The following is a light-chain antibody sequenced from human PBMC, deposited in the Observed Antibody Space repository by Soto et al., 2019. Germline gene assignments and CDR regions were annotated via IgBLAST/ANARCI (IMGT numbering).Light chain of an antibody. CDR1: QSISSY. Sequence: DIQMTQSPSSLSASVGDRVTITCRASQSISSYLNWYQQKPGKAPKLLIYAASSLQSGVPSRFSGSGSGTDFTLTISSLQPKDFATYYCQQSYSTPLTFGPGTNVDIK. J-gene: IGKJ3*01. CDR2: AAS. V-gene: IGKV1-39*01. CDR3: QQSYSTPLT.